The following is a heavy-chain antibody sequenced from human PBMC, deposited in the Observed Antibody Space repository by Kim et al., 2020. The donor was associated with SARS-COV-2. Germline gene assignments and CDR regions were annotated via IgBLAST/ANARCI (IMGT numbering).Heavy chain of an antibody. D-gene: IGHD3-22*01. CDR3: ATVVFYYDAGYFKN. V-gene: IGHV3-66*01. Sequence: ANSVKGRTIISRDQSKNTLYLQMNSLRAEDTAVYYCATVVFYYDAGYFKNWGQGTLVIVSS. J-gene: IGHJ1*01.